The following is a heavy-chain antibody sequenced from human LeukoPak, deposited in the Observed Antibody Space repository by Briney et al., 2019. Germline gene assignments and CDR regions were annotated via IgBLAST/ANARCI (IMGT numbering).Heavy chain of an antibody. V-gene: IGHV3-23*01. CDR1: GFTFSNYA. CDR3: VKARGAAAANDFDY. Sequence: GGSLRLSCAASGFTFSNYAMSWVRQAPGKGLEWVSPISNRGGVTYYAESVKGRFTISRDNSKNTLYLQMNSLRAEDTAIYYCVKARGAAAANDFDYWGQGTLVTVSS. CDR2: ISNRGGVT. J-gene: IGHJ4*02. D-gene: IGHD6-13*01.